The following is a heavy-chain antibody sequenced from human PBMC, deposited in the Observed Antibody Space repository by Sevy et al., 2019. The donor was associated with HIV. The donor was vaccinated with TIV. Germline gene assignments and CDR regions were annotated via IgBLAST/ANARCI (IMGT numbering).Heavy chain of an antibody. Sequence: GESLKISCKGSGYIFTSYWIGWVRQMPGRGLEWMGIIYPDDSDTRYSPSFEGQVTISADKSISTAYLQWSNLKASDTAIYYCARHHASYGVTGYYYYYGLDVWGQGTTVTVSS. D-gene: IGHD4-17*01. J-gene: IGHJ6*02. CDR1: GYIFTSYW. V-gene: IGHV5-51*01. CDR3: ARHHASYGVTGYYYYYGLDV. CDR2: IYPDDSDT.